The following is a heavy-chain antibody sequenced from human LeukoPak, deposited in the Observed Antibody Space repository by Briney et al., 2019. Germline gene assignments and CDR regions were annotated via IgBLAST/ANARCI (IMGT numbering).Heavy chain of an antibody. CDR2: IYYSGST. D-gene: IGHD5-18*01. CDR1: GGSISSYY. V-gene: IGHV4-59*01. Sequence: SETLSLTCTVSGGSISSYYWSWIRQTPGKGLEWIGYIYYSGSTNYNPSLKSRVTISVDTSKNQFSLKLSSVTAADTAVYYCATERGYSHGQGAFDIWGQGTMVTVSS. J-gene: IGHJ3*02. CDR3: ATERGYSHGQGAFDI.